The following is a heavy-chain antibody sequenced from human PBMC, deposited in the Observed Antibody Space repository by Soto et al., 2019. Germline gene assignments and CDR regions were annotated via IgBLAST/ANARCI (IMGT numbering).Heavy chain of an antibody. CDR2: INPDGGDT. D-gene: IGHD3-22*01. CDR1: GYTFNDYY. J-gene: IGHJ5*02. V-gene: IGHV1-2*02. Sequence: GASVKVSCKASGYTFNDYYVHWVRQAPGQGLEWMGYINPDGGDTKYAQKFQGRVTMTRDTSISTAYMELSRLTSDDTAMYYCARLNFYDSRGDRSSSNPCCQGPSLTASS. CDR3: ARLNFYDSRGDRSSSNP.